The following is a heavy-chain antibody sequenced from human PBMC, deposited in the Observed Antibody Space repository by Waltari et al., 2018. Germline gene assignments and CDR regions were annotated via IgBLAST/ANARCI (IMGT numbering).Heavy chain of an antibody. J-gene: IGHJ2*01. CDR3: ARVEMATIPESWYFDL. Sequence: QVQLQESGPGLVKPSETLSLTCTVSGGSISSYYWSWIRQPPGKGLEWIGYIYYSGSTNYHPSLKSRVTISVDTSKNQFSLKLSSVTAADTAVYYCARVEMATIPESWYFDLWGRGTLVTVSS. D-gene: IGHD5-12*01. V-gene: IGHV4-59*01. CDR2: IYYSGST. CDR1: GGSISSYY.